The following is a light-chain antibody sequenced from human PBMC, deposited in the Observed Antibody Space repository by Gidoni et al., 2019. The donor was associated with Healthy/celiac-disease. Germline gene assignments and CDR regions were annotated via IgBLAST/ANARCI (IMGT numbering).Light chain of an antibody. Sequence: AIRRTQSPSSLSASTGERVTITCRASQGISSYLAWYQQKPGKAPKLLIYAASTLQSGVPARFSGSGSGTDFTLTISCLQSEDFATYYCQQYYSYPRTFGQXTKVEIK. J-gene: IGKJ1*01. CDR3: QQYYSYPRT. CDR2: AAS. V-gene: IGKV1-8*01. CDR1: QGISSY.